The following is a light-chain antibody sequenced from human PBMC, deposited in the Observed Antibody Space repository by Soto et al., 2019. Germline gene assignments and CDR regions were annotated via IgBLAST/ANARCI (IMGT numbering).Light chain of an antibody. CDR2: GAS. V-gene: IGKV3-20*01. CDR3: QQYGSSPRT. Sequence: EVVMTQSPATLSVSPGERATLSCGASQSVSSSLAWYQQKPGQAPRLLIHGASNRASGIPDRFSGSGSGTDFTLTISRLEPEDFAVYYCQQYGSSPRTFGQGTKVDIK. CDR1: QSVSSS. J-gene: IGKJ1*01.